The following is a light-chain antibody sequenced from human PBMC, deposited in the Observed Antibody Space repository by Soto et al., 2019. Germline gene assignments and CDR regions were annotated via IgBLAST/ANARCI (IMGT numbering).Light chain of an antibody. CDR1: QTVGKNY. V-gene: IGKV3-20*01. J-gene: IGKJ1*01. CDR2: GAS. CDR3: QQYDTLPRT. Sequence: EIVFTQSPGTLSVSPGDGATLSCRASQTVGKNYLAWYQQRPGQAPRLLIHGASSRATGIPDRFSGSGSGTEFTLTIGRLETEDFAVYYCQQYDTLPRTFGQGTQVDIK.